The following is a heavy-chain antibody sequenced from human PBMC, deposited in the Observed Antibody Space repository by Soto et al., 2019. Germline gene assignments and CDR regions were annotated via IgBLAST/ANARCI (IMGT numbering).Heavy chain of an antibody. Sequence: SVKVSCKASGGTFSSYAISWVRQAPGQGLEWMGGIIPIFGTANYAQKFQGRVTITADESTSTAYMELSSLRSEDTAVYYCASKYFRNDYSNPYYYYYYGMDVWGQGTTVTVSS. CDR2: IIPIFGTA. CDR3: ASKYFRNDYSNPYYYYYYGMDV. V-gene: IGHV1-69*13. D-gene: IGHD4-4*01. J-gene: IGHJ6*02. CDR1: GGTFSSYA.